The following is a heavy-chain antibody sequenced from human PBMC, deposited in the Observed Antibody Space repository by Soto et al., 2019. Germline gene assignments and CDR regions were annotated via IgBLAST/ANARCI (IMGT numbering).Heavy chain of an antibody. J-gene: IGHJ4*02. D-gene: IGHD2-2*01. CDR1: GGSISSSS. CDR2: IYNNGRT. CDR3: ARARFCTSTSCYHYFDF. V-gene: IGHV4-59*01. Sequence: SETLSLTCTVSGGSISSSSWSWIRQPPGRGLEWIGYIYNNGRTDYNPSLKRRVTISVDTSKNHFSLKLSAVTPADTAVYYCARARFCTSTSCYHYFDFWGQGTLVTVSS.